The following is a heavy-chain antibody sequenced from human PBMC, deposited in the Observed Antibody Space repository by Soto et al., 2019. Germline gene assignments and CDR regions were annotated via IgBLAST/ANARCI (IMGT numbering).Heavy chain of an antibody. J-gene: IGHJ6*02. CDR2: ISGHNGKA. CDR1: GYTFKSYD. Sequence: ASVKVSCKASGYTFKSYDVMWVRKAPGQGLEWMGWISGHNGKADYAENFQGRVIITTDTSTATASMDLRGLRSDDTAVYYCARKVYIGNFAMDVWGQGTTVTVSS. CDR3: ARKVYIGNFAMDV. D-gene: IGHD2-15*01. V-gene: IGHV1-18*04.